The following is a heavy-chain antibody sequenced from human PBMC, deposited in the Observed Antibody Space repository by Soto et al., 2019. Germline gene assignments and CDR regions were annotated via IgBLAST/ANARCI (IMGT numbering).Heavy chain of an antibody. CDR1: GDSVSSQSAA. Sequence: SQTLSLTCAISGDSVSSQSAAWNWIRQSPSRGLEWLGRTYYRSKWYNDYAVSVKSRITINPDTSKNQFSLQLNSVTPEDTAVYYCARGAADGTHYYYYGMDVWGQGTTVTVSS. CDR3: ARGAADGTHYYYYGMDV. J-gene: IGHJ6*02. D-gene: IGHD6-13*01. V-gene: IGHV6-1*01. CDR2: TYYRSKWYN.